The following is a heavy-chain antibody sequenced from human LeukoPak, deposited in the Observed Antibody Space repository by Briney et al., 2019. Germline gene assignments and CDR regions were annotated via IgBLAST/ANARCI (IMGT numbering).Heavy chain of an antibody. Sequence: AGGSLRLSCAASGFTFSSNWMHWVRQAPGKGLVWVSRINSDGSSTSYADSVKGRFTISRDNAKNTLYLQMNSLRAEDTAVYYCAREDHNYYYDSSGYYDWGQGTLVTVSS. V-gene: IGHV3-74*01. CDR2: INSDGSST. J-gene: IGHJ4*02. CDR3: AREDHNYYYDSSGYYD. D-gene: IGHD3-22*01. CDR1: GFTFSSNW.